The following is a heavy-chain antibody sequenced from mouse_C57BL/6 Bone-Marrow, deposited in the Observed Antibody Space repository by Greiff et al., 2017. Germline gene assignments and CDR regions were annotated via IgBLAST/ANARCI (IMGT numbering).Heavy chain of an antibody. J-gene: IGHJ2*01. CDR1: GYSFTGYY. V-gene: IGHV1-31*01. Sequence: EVQLQQSGPELVKPGASVKISCKASGYSFTGYYMHWVKQSHGNILDWIGNIYPYNGVSSYNQKFKGKATLTVDKSSSTAYMELRSLTSEDSEVCSSAREDPCLGYFDFWGKGTTLTVSS. CDR3: AREDPCLGYFDF. CDR2: IYPYNGVS. D-gene: IGHD3-3*01.